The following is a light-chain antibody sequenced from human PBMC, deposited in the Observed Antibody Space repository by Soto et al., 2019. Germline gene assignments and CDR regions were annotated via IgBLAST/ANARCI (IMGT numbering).Light chain of an antibody. Sequence: DSVLTQSPGTLSLSPGERATLSCRASQSVSSSNLAWYQQKPAQAPRLLIYAASRRAPGIPERFSGSGSGTDFTLTISRLDPEDFAVYYCQQYLTSPKTFGQGTKVDIK. V-gene: IGKV3-20*01. J-gene: IGKJ1*01. CDR3: QQYLTSPKT. CDR1: QSVSSSN. CDR2: AAS.